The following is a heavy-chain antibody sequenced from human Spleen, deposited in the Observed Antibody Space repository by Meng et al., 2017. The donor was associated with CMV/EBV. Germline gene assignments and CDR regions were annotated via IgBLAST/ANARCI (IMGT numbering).Heavy chain of an antibody. CDR2: IKQDGSEK. CDR3: ARGITTDY. Sequence: GGSLRLSCEASKFTFSNYWMSWVRQAPGKGLEWVANIKQDGSEKNYVDSVKGRFTISRDDAKNSLYLQMNSLRAEDTAVYYCARGITTDYWGQGTLVTVSS. CDR1: KFTFSNYW. V-gene: IGHV3-7*01. J-gene: IGHJ4*02. D-gene: IGHD3-16*01.